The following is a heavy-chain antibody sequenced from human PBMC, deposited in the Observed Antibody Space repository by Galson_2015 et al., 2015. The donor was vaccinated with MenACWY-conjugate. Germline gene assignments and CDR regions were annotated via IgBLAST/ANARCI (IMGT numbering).Heavy chain of an antibody. J-gene: IGHJ6*03. Sequence: SLRLSCAASGFTFRRFGMHWVRQAPGKGLEWMAVISYDGSNESYADSVKGRFTISRDNSKNTLYLQMNSLRADDTAVYYCAKDWSVTYSTISYYLYMDVWGKGTTVTVSS. V-gene: IGHV3-30*18. D-gene: IGHD6-13*01. CDR1: GFTFRRFG. CDR2: ISYDGSNE. CDR3: AKDWSVTYSTISYYLYMDV.